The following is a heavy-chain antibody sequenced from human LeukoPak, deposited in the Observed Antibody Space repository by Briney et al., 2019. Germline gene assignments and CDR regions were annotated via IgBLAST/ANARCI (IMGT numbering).Heavy chain of an antibody. J-gene: IGHJ4*02. CDR1: GFTFSSYR. CDR2: ISSSSSYI. D-gene: IGHD3-10*01. V-gene: IGHV3-21*01. CDR3: ARVEYYYDSGSSLHWVGFDY. Sequence: GGSLGLSCAASGFTFSSYRLDWVRQAPGKGLEWVSSISSSSSYIYYADSVKGRFTISRDNAKNSLYLQMNSLRAEDTAVYYCARVEYYYDSGSSLHWVGFDYWGQGTLVTVSS.